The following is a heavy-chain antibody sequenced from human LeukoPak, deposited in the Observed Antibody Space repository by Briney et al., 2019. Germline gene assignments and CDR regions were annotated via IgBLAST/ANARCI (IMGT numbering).Heavy chain of an antibody. CDR1: GYPFNSFA. D-gene: IGHD6-19*01. CDR3: AKRAAVSGVVGPFDY. J-gene: IGHJ4*02. V-gene: IGHV3-23*01. Sequence: GGSLRLSCAVSGYPFNSFALSWVRQAPGKGLELVSSIRRSTETTLYADSVKGRYTISRDNSKSTGFLQMNNLRAEDTAIYYCAKRAAVSGVVGPFDYWGQGTLVTVSS. CDR2: IRRSTETT.